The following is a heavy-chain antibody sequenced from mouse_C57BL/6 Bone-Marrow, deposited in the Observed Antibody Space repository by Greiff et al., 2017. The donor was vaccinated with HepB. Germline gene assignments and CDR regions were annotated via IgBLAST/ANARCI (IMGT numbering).Heavy chain of an antibody. D-gene: IGHD1-1*01. CDR2: IRLKSDNYAT. CDR3: TSPYYYGSSYCAMDY. J-gene: IGHJ4*01. Sequence: EVKVEESGGGLVQPGGSMKLSCVASGFTFSNYWMNWVRQSPEKGLEWVAQIRLKSDNYATHYAESVKGRFTISRDDSKSSVYLQMNNLSAEDTGIYYCTSPYYYGSSYCAMDYWGQGTSVTVSS. CDR1: GFTFSNYW. V-gene: IGHV6-3*01.